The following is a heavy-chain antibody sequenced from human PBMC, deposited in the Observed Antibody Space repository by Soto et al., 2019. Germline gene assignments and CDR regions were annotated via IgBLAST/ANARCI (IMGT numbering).Heavy chain of an antibody. CDR3: ARDRLLFGVVISYYGMDV. Sequence: QVQLVQSGAEVKKPGASVKVSCKASGYTFTSYYMHWVRQAPGQGLEWMGIINPSGGSTSYAQKFQGRVTMTRDTSTSTVYMELSSLRSEDTAVYYCARDRLLFGVVISYYGMDVWGQGTTVTVSS. V-gene: IGHV1-46*01. CDR2: INPSGGST. J-gene: IGHJ6*02. CDR1: GYTFTSYY. D-gene: IGHD3-3*01.